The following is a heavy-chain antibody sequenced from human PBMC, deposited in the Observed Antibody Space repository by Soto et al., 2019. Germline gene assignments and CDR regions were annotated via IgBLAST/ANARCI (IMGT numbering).Heavy chain of an antibody. V-gene: IGHV3-11*01. CDR3: ARDYLQLGGVITSYYYYGMDV. D-gene: IGHD3-10*01. J-gene: IGHJ6*02. CDR1: GFTFSDYY. Sequence: GGSLRLSCAASGFTFSDYYMSWIRQAPGKGLEWVSYISSSGSTIYYADSVKGRFTISRDNAKNSLYLQMNSLRAEDTAVYYCARDYLQLGGVITSYYYYGMDVWGQGTTVTVSS. CDR2: ISSSGSTI.